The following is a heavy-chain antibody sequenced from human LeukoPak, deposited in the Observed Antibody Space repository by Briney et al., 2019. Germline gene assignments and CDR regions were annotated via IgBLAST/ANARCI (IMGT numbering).Heavy chain of an antibody. J-gene: IGHJ6*02. V-gene: IGHV1-2*02. CDR2: INPNSGGT. D-gene: IGHD3-22*01. CDR3: ARLAITMIVVDSVDV. Sequence: ASVKVSCKASGYTFTSYGISWVRQAPGQGLEWMGWINPNSGGTNYAQKFQGRVTMTRDTSISTAYMELSRLRSDDTAVYYCARLAITMIVVDSVDVWGQGTTVTVSS. CDR1: GYTFTSYG.